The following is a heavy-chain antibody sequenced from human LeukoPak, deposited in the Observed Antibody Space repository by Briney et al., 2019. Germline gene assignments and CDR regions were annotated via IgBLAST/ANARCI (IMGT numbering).Heavy chain of an antibody. CDR2: INTDGSST. CDR1: GFTFSSYW. D-gene: IGHD1-26*01. CDR3: TRDLSGTYYGHFDY. Sequence: GGCLRLSCAASGFTFSSYWMHWVRQAPGKGLLWVSRINTDGSSTNFADSVRGRFTISRDNAKNTLYLQMNSLRAEDTAVYYCTRDLSGTYYGHFDYWGQGTLVTVSS. V-gene: IGHV3-74*01. J-gene: IGHJ4*02.